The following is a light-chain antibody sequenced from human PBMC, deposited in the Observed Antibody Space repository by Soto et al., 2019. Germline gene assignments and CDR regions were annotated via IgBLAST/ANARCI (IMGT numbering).Light chain of an antibody. CDR1: QSISSY. CDR2: DAS. Sequence: DIVLTQSPATLSLSPGERATLSCRASQSISSYLAWYQQKPDQAPRLLIYDASNRATGIPARFSGSGSGTEFTLTISSLEPEDSAVYYCQQRSNWPTFGQGTRLEIK. CDR3: QQRSNWPT. V-gene: IGKV3-11*01. J-gene: IGKJ5*01.